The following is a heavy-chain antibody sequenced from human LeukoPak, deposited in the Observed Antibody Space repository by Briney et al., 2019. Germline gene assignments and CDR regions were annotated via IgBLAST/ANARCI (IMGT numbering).Heavy chain of an antibody. J-gene: IGHJ3*02. D-gene: IGHD3-22*01. CDR1: GGSISSYY. CDR2: IYYSGST. Sequence: SETLSLTCTVSGGSISSYYWSWIRQPPGKGLEWIGYIYYSGSTNYNPSLKSRVTISVDTSKNQFSLKLSSVTAADTAVYYCARDFDDSSHTLNSDAFDIWGQGTMVTVSS. CDR3: ARDFDDSSHTLNSDAFDI. V-gene: IGHV4-59*12.